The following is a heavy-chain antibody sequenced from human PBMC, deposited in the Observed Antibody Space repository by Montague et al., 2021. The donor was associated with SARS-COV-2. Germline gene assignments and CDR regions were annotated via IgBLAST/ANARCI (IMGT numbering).Heavy chain of an antibody. D-gene: IGHD6-13*01. CDR2: TYLRSKWYN. V-gene: IGHV6-1*01. CDR3: GRVFAPAGTFDF. CDR1: GDSVVANRPR. Sequence: CAISGDSVVANRPRWDGLTHSPPAHLDLLCRTYLRSKWYNDYAVSVKSRIIINPDTSKNQFSLQLKSVTPKDTAIYFCGRVFAPAGTFDFWGQGTLVTVSS. J-gene: IGHJ4*02.